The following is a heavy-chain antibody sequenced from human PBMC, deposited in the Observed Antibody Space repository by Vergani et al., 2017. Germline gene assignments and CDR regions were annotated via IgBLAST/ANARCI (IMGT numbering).Heavy chain of an antibody. Sequence: QVQLQQWGAGLLKPSETLSLTCAVYGGSFSGYYWSWIRQPPGKGLEWIGEINHSGSTNYNPSLKSRVTISVDTSKNQFSLKLRSVTAADTAVYYCARLGGIAAAGFDYWGQGTLVTVSS. CDR1: GGSFSGYY. CDR3: ARLGGIAAAGFDY. D-gene: IGHD6-13*01. CDR2: INHSGST. V-gene: IGHV4-34*01. J-gene: IGHJ4*02.